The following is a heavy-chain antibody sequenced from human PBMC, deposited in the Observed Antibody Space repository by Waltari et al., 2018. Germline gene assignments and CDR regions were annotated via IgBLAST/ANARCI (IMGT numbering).Heavy chain of an antibody. CDR1: GFAFSIYA. Sequence: EVQLVESGGGLVQPGGSLRLSCAASGFAFSIYALHWVRQAPGKGLEYVSAISSDGINTYYTNSVKGRFKISRDNSKNTLYLQMGSLRPEDMAVYYCARSRRGTAEVNAFDVWGQGTMVTVSS. CDR3: ARSRRGTAEVNAFDV. D-gene: IGHD5-18*01. CDR2: ISSDGINT. J-gene: IGHJ3*01. V-gene: IGHV3-64*01.